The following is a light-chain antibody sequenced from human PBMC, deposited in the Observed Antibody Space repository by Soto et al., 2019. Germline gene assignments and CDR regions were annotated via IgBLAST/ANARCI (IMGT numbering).Light chain of an antibody. Sequence: QSALTQPASVSGSPGQSITISCTGTSSDIGAYNYVSWYRQHPGEAPKVIIYEVTHRPSGISSRFSGSKSGNTASLTISGPQAEDEADYYCSSYASDITHVFGGGTKLTVL. J-gene: IGLJ3*02. V-gene: IGLV2-14*01. CDR1: SSDIGAYNY. CDR3: SSYASDITHV. CDR2: EVT.